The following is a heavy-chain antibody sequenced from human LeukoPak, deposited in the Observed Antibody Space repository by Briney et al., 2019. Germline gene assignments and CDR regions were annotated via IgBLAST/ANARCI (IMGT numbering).Heavy chain of an antibody. Sequence: GGSLRLSCVASEFTFSSYSMIWVRQAPGKGLEWISYISNGSGNRYYADSVKGRFTISRDNARNLLYLQMNNPRADDTAVYYCARAAKWEFYHYYMDIWGKGTTVAVSS. V-gene: IGHV3-48*01. J-gene: IGHJ6*03. CDR3: ARAAKWEFYHYYMDI. CDR2: ISNGSGNR. D-gene: IGHD1-26*01. CDR1: EFTFSSYS.